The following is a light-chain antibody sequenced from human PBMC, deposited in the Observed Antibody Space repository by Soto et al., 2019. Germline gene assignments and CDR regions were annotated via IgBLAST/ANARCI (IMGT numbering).Light chain of an antibody. J-gene: IGLJ1*01. CDR1: SSDVGGYNY. CDR2: DVS. V-gene: IGLV2-14*01. CDR3: SSYTSSTPYV. Sequence: QSALTQPASVSGSPGQSITISCTGTSSDVGGYNYVSWYQQHPGKAPKLMIYDVSNRPSGVSNRFSGSKSGNTASLTISELQAEDEDDYYCSSYTSSTPYVFGTGTKLTVL.